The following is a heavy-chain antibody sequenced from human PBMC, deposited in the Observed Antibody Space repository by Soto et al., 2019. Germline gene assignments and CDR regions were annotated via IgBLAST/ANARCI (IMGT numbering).Heavy chain of an antibody. D-gene: IGHD6-19*01. CDR1: GFTFSNYV. CDR3: AKTDKFNSDSSGWANSFDY. J-gene: IGHJ4*02. CDR2: IRFSVSDK. Sequence: EVQLLESGGGLVQPGGSLRLSCAASGFTFSNYVMTWLRQAPGKGLEWVSSIRFSVSDKFYADSVKGRFTVSRDNSKNTLLLQMNSLRAEDTAVYYCAKTDKFNSDSSGWANSFDYWGQGTLVTVSS. V-gene: IGHV3-23*01.